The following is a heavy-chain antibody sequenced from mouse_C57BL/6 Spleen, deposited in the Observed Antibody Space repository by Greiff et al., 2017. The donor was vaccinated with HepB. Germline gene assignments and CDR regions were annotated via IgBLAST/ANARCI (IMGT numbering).Heavy chain of an antibody. J-gene: IGHJ1*03. Sequence: EVKLVESGPELVKPGASVKISCKASGYSFTGYYMNWVKQSPEKSLEWIGEINPSTGGTTYNQKFKAKATLTVDKSSSTAYMQLKSLTSEDSAVYYCASLYGNYDWYFDVWGTGTTVTVSS. D-gene: IGHD2-1*01. CDR3: ASLYGNYDWYFDV. CDR2: INPSTGGT. CDR1: GYSFTGYY. V-gene: IGHV1-42*01.